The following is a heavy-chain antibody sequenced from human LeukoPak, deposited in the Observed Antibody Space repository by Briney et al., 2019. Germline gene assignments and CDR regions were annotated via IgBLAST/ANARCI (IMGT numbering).Heavy chain of an antibody. J-gene: IGHJ4*02. D-gene: IGHD3-22*01. CDR3: ARVRYDSTASYFDY. CDR1: GFTFSDYA. V-gene: IGHV3-23*01. CDR2: LTGSYAT. Sequence: LPGGSLRLSRAASGFTFSDYAMTWVRQAPGKGLEWVSALTGSYATYYADSVKGRFTISRDNSKNTLYLQMNSLRAEDTAAYYCARVRYDSTASYFDYWGQGTLVTVSS.